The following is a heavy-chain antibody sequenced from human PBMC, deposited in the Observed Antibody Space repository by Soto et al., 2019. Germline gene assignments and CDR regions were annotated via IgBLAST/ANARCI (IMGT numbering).Heavy chain of an antibody. Sequence: QVQLVQSGAEVKKPGSSVKVSCKASGGTFSSYAISWVRQAPGQGLEWMGGIIPIFGTANYAQKFQGRVTITADESTSKAYMELSSLRSEDPAVYYCARGDYDILTGHISLYAFDIWGQGTMGTVSS. CDR2: IIPIFGTA. D-gene: IGHD3-9*01. CDR1: GGTFSSYA. CDR3: ARGDYDILTGHISLYAFDI. J-gene: IGHJ3*02. V-gene: IGHV1-69*12.